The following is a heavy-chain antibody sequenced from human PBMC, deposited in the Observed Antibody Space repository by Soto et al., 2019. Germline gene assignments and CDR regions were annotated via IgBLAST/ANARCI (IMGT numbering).Heavy chain of an antibody. J-gene: IGHJ4*02. CDR3: ERHSRSTPDY. CDR2: ISSSIIYI. Sequence: EVQLVESGGGMVKPGVSLRLSFAASGFTFSSYSMNWVRQAPGKGLDCVSSISSSIIYIYYADSVKGRFTISRDNAKNSLYLQMNSLRAEDTAVYYCERHSRSTPDYFVQGTLVTVYS. D-gene: IGHD6-13*01. CDR1: GFTFSSYS. V-gene: IGHV3-21*01.